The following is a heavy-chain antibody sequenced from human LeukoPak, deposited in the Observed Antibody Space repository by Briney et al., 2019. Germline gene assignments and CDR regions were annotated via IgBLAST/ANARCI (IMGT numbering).Heavy chain of an antibody. CDR1: GYTFTSYG. D-gene: IGHD3-10*01. J-gene: IGHJ5*02. V-gene: IGHV1-18*01. Sequence: ASVKVSCKASGYTFTSYGISWVRQAPGQGLEWRGWISAYNGNTNYSQKFQGRVTITADESTSTAYMELSSLRSEDTAVYYCARERRNTMVRGVMNWFDPWGQGALVTVSS. CDR2: ISAYNGNT. CDR3: ARERRNTMVRGVMNWFDP.